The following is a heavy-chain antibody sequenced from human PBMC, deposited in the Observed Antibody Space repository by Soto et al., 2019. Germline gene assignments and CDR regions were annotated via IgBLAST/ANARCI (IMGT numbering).Heavy chain of an antibody. CDR3: ARTDNYFFYMDV. V-gene: IGHV4-59*08. CDR2: IYYTGST. Sequence: QVQLQESGPGLVKPSETLSLTCNVSGGSISSHYWSWIRQPPGKGLEWIGYIYYTGSTNYHPSLIRRVSITVDTSNNQFSLMLRSVPASDTAVYYCARTDNYFFYMDVWGKGTTVTVSS. CDR1: GGSISSHY. J-gene: IGHJ6*03.